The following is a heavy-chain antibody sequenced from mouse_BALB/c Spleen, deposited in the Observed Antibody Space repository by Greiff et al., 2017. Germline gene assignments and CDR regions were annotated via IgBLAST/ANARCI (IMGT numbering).Heavy chain of an antibody. D-gene: IGHD4-1*01. CDR2: IWAGGST. V-gene: IGHV2-9*02. Sequence: VKVVESGPGLVAPSQSLSITCTVSGFSLTSYGVHWVRQPPGKGLEWLGVIWAGGSTNYNSALMSRLSISKDNSKSQVFLKMNSLQTDDTAMYYCAREAFTGTVDYWGQGTTLTVSS. CDR3: AREAFTGTVDY. CDR1: GFSLTSYG. J-gene: IGHJ2*01.